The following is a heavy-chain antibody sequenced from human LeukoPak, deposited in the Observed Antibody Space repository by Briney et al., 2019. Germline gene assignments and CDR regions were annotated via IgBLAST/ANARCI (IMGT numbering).Heavy chain of an antibody. V-gene: IGHV1-2*02. CDR3: ARGTMHLDY. CDR1: GYTFTSYD. J-gene: IGHJ4*02. Sequence: ASVKVSCKASGYTFTSYDINWVRQATGQGLEWMGWINPYSGDTIYAQKFQGRVTMTRDTSISTLYLELSRLTSDDTAVYFCARGTMHLDYWGQGTLVTVSS. D-gene: IGHD5-24*01. CDR2: INPYSGDT.